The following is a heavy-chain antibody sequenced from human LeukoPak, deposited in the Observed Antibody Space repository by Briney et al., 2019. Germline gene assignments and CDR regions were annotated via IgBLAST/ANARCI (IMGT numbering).Heavy chain of an antibody. V-gene: IGHV3-23*01. Sequence: PGGSLRLSCAASGFTFSSYAMSWVRQPPGKGLEWVSAISGTGGSTYYADSVKGRFTISRENSKTALYLQMNSLRAEDTAVYYCAKPWPIGAAAGTGGFDYWGQGTLVTVSS. CDR1: GFTFSSYA. CDR3: AKPWPIGAAAGTGGFDY. CDR2: ISGTGGST. D-gene: IGHD6-13*01. J-gene: IGHJ4*02.